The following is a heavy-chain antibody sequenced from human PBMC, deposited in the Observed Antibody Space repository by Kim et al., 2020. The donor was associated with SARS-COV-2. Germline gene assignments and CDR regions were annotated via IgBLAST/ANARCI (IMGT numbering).Heavy chain of an antibody. CDR2: IIPIFGTA. Sequence: SVKVSCKASGGTFSSYAISWVRQAPGQGLEWMGGIIPIFGTANYAQKFQGRVTITADESTSTAYMELSSLRSEDTAVYYCAIGYCSSTSCYPGYYFDYWGQGTLVTVSS. D-gene: IGHD2-2*01. CDR3: AIGYCSSTSCYPGYYFDY. V-gene: IGHV1-69*13. J-gene: IGHJ4*02. CDR1: GGTFSSYA.